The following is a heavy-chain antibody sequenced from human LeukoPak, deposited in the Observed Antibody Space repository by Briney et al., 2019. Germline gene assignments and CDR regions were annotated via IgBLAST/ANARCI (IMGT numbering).Heavy chain of an antibody. CDR2: ISWNSGSI. J-gene: IGHJ4*02. Sequence: GGSLRLSCAASGFTFDDYAMHWVRQAPGKGLEWVSGISWNSGSIGYADFVKGRFTISRDNAWNSLFLQMNSLRAEDTAVYYCARGRFNYDSSGYSSFYYWGQGTLVTVSS. V-gene: IGHV3-9*01. D-gene: IGHD3-22*01. CDR3: ARGRFNYDSSGYSSFYY. CDR1: GFTFDDYA.